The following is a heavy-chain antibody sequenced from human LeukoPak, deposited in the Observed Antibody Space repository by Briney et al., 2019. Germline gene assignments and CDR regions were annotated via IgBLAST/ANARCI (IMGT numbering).Heavy chain of an antibody. V-gene: IGHV1-69*06. CDR2: IIPIFGTA. CDR3: ARDPDCSGGSCYLVDY. Sequence: SVKVSCKASGGTFSSYAISWVRQAPGQGLEWMGRIIPIFGTANYAQKFQGRVTITAVKSTSTAYMELSSLRSEDKAVYYGARDPDCSGGSCYLVDYWGQGTLVTVSS. J-gene: IGHJ4*02. D-gene: IGHD2-15*01. CDR1: GGTFSSYA.